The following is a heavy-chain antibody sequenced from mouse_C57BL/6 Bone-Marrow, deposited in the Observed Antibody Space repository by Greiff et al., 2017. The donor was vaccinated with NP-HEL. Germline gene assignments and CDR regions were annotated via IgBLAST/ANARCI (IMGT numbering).Heavy chain of an antibody. J-gene: IGHJ1*03. CDR1: GYSITSGYY. Sequence: EESGPGLVKPSQSLSLTCSVTGYSITSGYYWNWIRQFPGNKLEWMGYISYDGSNNYNPSLKNRISITRDTSKNQFFLKLNSVTTEDTATYYCARVFGVFDVWGTGTTVTVSS. CDR2: ISYDGSN. CDR3: ARVFGVFDV. V-gene: IGHV3-6*01.